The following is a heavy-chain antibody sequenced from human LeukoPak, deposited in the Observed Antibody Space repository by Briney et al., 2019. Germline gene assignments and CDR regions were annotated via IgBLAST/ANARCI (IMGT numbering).Heavy chain of an antibody. V-gene: IGHV4-59*08. CDR2: IYYSGST. D-gene: IGHD3-10*01. Sequence: SETLSLTCTVSGGSISSYYWSWIRQPPGKGLEWIGYIYYSGSTNYNPSLKSRVTISVDTSKNQFSLKLSSVTAADTAVYYCARQDGSGSNDYWGQGTLVTVSS. CDR1: GGSISSYY. CDR3: ARQDGSGSNDY. J-gene: IGHJ4*02.